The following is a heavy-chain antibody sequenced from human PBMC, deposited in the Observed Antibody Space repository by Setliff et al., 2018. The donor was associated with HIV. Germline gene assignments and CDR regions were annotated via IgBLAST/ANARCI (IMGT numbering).Heavy chain of an antibody. CDR1: GYSISSGYY. CDR3: ARDGRHDRNRWYVTHQYFKY. J-gene: IGHJ1*01. CDR2: IYHSGTT. V-gene: IGHV4-38-2*02. Sequence: SETLSLTCDVSGYSISSGYYWGWIRQPPGKGLEWIGSIYHSGTTYYNPSLKSRVTISVDTSKNQFSLKLTSVTAADTAVYYCARDGRHDRNRWYVTHQYFKYWGQGTLVTVSS. D-gene: IGHD2-15*01.